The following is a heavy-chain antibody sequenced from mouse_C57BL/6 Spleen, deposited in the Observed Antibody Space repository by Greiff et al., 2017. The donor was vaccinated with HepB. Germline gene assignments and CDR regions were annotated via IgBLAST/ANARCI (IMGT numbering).Heavy chain of an antibody. CDR3: AREVRRAMDY. CDR2: IDPSDSYT. CDR1: GYTFTSYW. J-gene: IGHJ4*01. D-gene: IGHD2-14*01. V-gene: IGHV1-69*01. Sequence: QVQLQQPGAELVMPGASVKLSCKASGYTFTSYWMHWVKQRPGQGLEWIGEIDPSDSYTNYNQKFKGKSTLTVDKSSSTAYMQLSSLTSEDSAVYYCAREVRRAMDYWGQGTSVTVSS.